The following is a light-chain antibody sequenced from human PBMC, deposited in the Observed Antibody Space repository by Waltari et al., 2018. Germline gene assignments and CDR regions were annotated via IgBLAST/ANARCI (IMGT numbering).Light chain of an antibody. CDR1: GSNIGNNY. J-gene: IGLJ2*01. CDR2: DNN. Sequence: QSVLTQPPSVSAAPGQKVTISCSGTGSNIGNNYVSWYQQFPGTAPKLLIYDNNKRPAGIPDRFSGSKSGTSATLVITGLQTGDEADYYCGTWDTSLSKVFGGGTKLTVL. CDR3: GTWDTSLSKV. V-gene: IGLV1-51*01.